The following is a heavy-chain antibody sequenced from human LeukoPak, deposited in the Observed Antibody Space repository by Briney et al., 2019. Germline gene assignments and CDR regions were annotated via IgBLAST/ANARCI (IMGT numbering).Heavy chain of an antibody. D-gene: IGHD6-19*01. CDR3: ARSAGYSNGWLDY. CDR1: GGSISSSNW. CDR2: INHSGST. Sequence: SGILSLTCAVSGGSISSSNWWSWVRQPPGKGLEWIGEINHSGSTNYDPSLKSRVTISVDKSKNQFSLKLTSMTAADTAVYYCARSAGYSNGWLDYWGQGTLVTVSS. V-gene: IGHV4-4*02. J-gene: IGHJ4*02.